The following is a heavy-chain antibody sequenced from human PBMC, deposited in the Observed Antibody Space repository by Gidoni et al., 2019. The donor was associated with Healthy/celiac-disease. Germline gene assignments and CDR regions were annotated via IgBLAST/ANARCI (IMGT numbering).Heavy chain of an antibody. CDR1: GFTFSSYA. D-gene: IGHD6-6*01. V-gene: IGHV3-23*01. CDR2: ISGSGGST. J-gene: IGHJ3*02. Sequence: EVQLLESGGGLVQPGGSLRLSCAASGFTFSSYAMSWVRQAPGKGLEWVSAISGSGGSTSYADSVKGRFTISRDNSKNTLYLQMNSLRAEDTAVYYCATSKLPYGSSLSSFDIWGQGTMVTVSS. CDR3: ATSKLPYGSSLSSFDI.